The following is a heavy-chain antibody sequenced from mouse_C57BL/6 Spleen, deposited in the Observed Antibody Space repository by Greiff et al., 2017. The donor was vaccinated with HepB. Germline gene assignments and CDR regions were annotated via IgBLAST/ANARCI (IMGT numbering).Heavy chain of an antibody. D-gene: IGHD2-1*01. CDR2: ISDGGSYT. CDR1: GFTFSSYA. CDR3: AREGSALYGNYEYFDV. Sequence: EVKLVESGGGLVKPGGSLKLSCAASGFTFSSYAMSWVRQTPEKRLEWVATISDGGSYTYYPDNVKGRFTISRDNAKNNLYLQMSHLKSEDTAMYYCAREGSALYGNYEYFDVWGTGTTVTVSS. J-gene: IGHJ1*03. V-gene: IGHV5-4*01.